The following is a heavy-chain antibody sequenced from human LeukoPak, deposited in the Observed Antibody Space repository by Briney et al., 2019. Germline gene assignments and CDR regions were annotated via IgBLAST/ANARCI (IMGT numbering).Heavy chain of an antibody. D-gene: IGHD4-17*01. Sequence: PSETLSLTCTVSGGSISSYYWSWIRQPPGKGLEWIGYIYYSGTAYYNPSFESRVSISVDTSKSQFSLDLSSVTAADTALYYCARHATVTSFTFAYWGQGILATVSS. V-gene: IGHV4-59*08. CDR3: ARHATVTSFTFAY. J-gene: IGHJ4*02. CDR1: GGSISSYY. CDR2: IYYSGTA.